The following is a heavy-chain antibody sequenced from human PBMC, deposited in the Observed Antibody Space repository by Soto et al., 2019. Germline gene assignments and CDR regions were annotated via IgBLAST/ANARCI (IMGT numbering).Heavy chain of an antibody. CDR2: IYYSGST. Sequence: SEPLSLTCTVSVGSISSGDYYLSWIRQPPGKGLEWIGYIYYSGSTYYNPSLKSRVTISVDTSKNQFSLKVSSVTAADTAVYYCARGGLLVPPAQHYGMEVWGQETTVTVSS. CDR1: VGSISSGDYY. D-gene: IGHD2-2*01. CDR3: ARGGLLVPPAQHYGMEV. J-gene: IGHJ6*02. V-gene: IGHV4-30-4*01.